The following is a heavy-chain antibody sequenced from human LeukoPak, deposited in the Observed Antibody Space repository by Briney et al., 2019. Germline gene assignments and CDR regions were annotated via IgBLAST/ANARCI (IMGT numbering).Heavy chain of an antibody. CDR2: IYYSGST. D-gene: IGHD6-6*01. CDR3: ARYSSSSSGWFDP. V-gene: IGHV4-59*01. J-gene: IGHJ5*02. CDR1: GGSISSYY. Sequence: PSETLSLTCTVSGGSISSYYWSWIRQPPGKGLEWIGYIYYSGSTNYNPSLKSRVTMSVDTSKNQFSLKLSSVTAADTAVYYCARYSSSSSGWFDPWGQGTLVTVSS.